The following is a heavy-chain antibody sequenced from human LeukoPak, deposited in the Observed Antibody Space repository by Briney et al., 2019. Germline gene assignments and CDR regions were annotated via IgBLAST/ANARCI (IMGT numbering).Heavy chain of an antibody. J-gene: IGHJ6*02. V-gene: IGHV4-34*09. Sequence: SETLSLTYAVYGGSFSGYYWSWIRQPPGKGLEWIGEINHSGSTYYNPSLKSRVTISVDTSKNQFSLKLSSVTAADTAVYYCAREPTTDYYYGMDVWGQGTTVTVSS. CDR2: INHSGST. CDR1: GGSFSGYY. CDR3: AREPTTDYYYGMDV.